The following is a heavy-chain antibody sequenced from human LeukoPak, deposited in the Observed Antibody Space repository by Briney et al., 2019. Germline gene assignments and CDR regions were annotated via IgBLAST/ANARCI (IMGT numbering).Heavy chain of an antibody. D-gene: IGHD2-2*01. J-gene: IGHJ4*02. CDR1: GGSFSGYY. CDR2: INHSGST. V-gene: IGHV4-34*01. CDR3: ARGKYCSSTSCYAKPSDY. Sequence: PSETLSLTCAVYGGSFSGYYWSWIRQPPGKGLEWIGEINHSGSTNYNPSLKSRVTISVDTSKNQFSLKLSSVTAADTAVYYCARGKYCSSTSCYAKPSDYWGQGTLVTISS.